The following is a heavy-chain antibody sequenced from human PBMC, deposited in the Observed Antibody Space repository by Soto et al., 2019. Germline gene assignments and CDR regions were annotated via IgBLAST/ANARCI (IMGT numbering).Heavy chain of an antibody. CDR1: GYTFTSYG. CDR3: ARDGANGDYAYYYYGMDV. J-gene: IGHJ6*02. Sequence: QVQLVQSGAEVKKPGASVKVSCKASGYTFTSYGISWVRQAPGQGLEWMGWISAYNGNTNYAQKLQGRVTMATDTSPSTAHMELRSRRSDDTAVYYCARDGANGDYAYYYYGMDVWGQGTTVTVSS. V-gene: IGHV1-18*01. CDR2: ISAYNGNT. D-gene: IGHD4-17*01.